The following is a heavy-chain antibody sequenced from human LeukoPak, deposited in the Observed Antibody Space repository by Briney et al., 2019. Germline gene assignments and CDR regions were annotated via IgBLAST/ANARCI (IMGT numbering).Heavy chain of an antibody. CDR1: GDSISSYY. D-gene: IGHD1-26*01. CDR3: ARDLRGSYYEVDAFDI. Sequence: KSSETLSFTCTVSGDSISSYYWSWIRQPPGKGLEWIGYIYYSGSTNYNPSLKSRVTISVDTSKNQFSLKLSSVTAADTAVYYCARDLRGSYYEVDAFDIWGQGTMVTVSS. CDR2: IYYSGST. V-gene: IGHV4-59*01. J-gene: IGHJ3*02.